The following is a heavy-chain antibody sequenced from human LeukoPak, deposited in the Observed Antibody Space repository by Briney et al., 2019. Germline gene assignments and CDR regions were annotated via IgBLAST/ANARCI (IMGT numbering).Heavy chain of an antibody. CDR1: GFTFSSYK. CDR2: ISSSGSTI. D-gene: IGHD2-2*01. J-gene: IGHJ4*02. V-gene: IGHV3-48*03. CDR3: GSLWPYRPPDY. Sequence: GGSLRLSCAASGFTFSSYKMNWVRQAPGKGLEWVSYISSSGSTIYYADSVKGRFTISRDNAKNSLYLQMNSLRAEDTAVYYCGSLWPYRPPDYWGQGTLVTVSS.